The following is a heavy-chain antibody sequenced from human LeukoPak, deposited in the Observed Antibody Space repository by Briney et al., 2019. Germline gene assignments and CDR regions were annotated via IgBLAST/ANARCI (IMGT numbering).Heavy chain of an antibody. CDR1: GGSISSSSYY. V-gene: IGHV4-39*01. CDR2: IYYSGST. D-gene: IGHD3-22*01. CDR3: ARQPLRYYYDSSGYFFTGMDV. J-gene: IGHJ6*02. Sequence: PSETLSLTCTVSGGSISSSSYYWGWIRQPPGKGLEWIGSIYYSGSTYYNPSLKSRVTISVDTSKNQFSLKLSSVTAADTAAYYCARQPLRYYYDSSGYFFTGMDVWGQGTTVTVSS.